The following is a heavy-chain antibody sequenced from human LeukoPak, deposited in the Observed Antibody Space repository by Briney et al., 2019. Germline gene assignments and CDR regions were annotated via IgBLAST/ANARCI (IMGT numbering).Heavy chain of an antibody. CDR3: ARAPFRGYSYGYWFDP. D-gene: IGHD5-18*01. CDR2: IIPILGIA. CDR1: GGTFSSYA. V-gene: IGHV1-69*04. J-gene: IGHJ5*02. Sequence: GASVKVSCKASGGTFSSYAISWVRQAPEQGLEWMGRIIPILGIANYAQKFQGRVTITADKSTSTAYMELSSLRSEDTAVYYCARAPFRGYSYGYWFDPWGQGTLVTVSS.